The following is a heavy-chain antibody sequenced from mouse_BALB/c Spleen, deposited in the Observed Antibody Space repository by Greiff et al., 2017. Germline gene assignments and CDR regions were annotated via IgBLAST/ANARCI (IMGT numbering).Heavy chain of an antibody. CDR3: ARDGYGCSPFAY. CDR2: IYYSGTI. V-gene: IGHV3-5*02. D-gene: IGHD1-1*01. CDR1: GISITTGNYR. J-gene: IGHJ3*01. Sequence: EVKLMESGPGLVKPSQTVSLTCTVTGISITTGNYRWSWIRQFPGNKLEWIGYIYYSGTITYNPSLTSRTTITRDTSKNQFFLEMNSLTAEDTATYYCARDGYGCSPFAYWGQGTLVTVSA.